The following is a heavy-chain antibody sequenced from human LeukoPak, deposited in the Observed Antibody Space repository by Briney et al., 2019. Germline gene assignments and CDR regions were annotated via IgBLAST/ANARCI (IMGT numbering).Heavy chain of an antibody. Sequence: GGSLRLSCAASGFTFSSYGMHWVRQAPGKGLEWVANIKQGGSEKYYVDSVKGRFTISRDNAKNSLYLQMNSLRAEDTAVYYCARGFDPWGQGTLVTVSS. CDR1: GFTFSSYG. CDR3: ARGFDP. CDR2: IKQGGSEK. V-gene: IGHV3-7*01. J-gene: IGHJ5*02.